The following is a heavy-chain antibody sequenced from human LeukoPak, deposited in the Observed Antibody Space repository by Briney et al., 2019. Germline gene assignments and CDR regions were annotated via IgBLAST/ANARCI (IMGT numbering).Heavy chain of an antibody. CDR1: GFTFSNYW. J-gene: IGHJ1*01. Sequence: GGSLRLSCEGSGFTFSNYWMGWVRQAPGKGLQWVANIKTDGSEKYYVDSVKGRFTISRDNAKNSLYLQMNSLRAEDTAVYYCATYSSFNRREFQYWGQGTLLTVSS. CDR3: ATYSSFNRREFQY. D-gene: IGHD3-22*01. CDR2: IKTDGSEK. V-gene: IGHV3-7*01.